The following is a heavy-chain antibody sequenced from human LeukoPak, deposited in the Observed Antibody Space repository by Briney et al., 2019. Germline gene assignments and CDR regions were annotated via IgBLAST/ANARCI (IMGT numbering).Heavy chain of an antibody. CDR3: ARKYYYGSGSYYLSYFDY. J-gene: IGHJ4*02. D-gene: IGHD3-10*01. Sequence: GGSLRLSCAASGFTFSSYEMNWVRQAPRKGLEWVSYISSSGSTIYYEDSVKGSFTISRDNAKNSLYLQMNSVRAEDTAVCYCARKYYYGSGSYYLSYFDYWGQGTLVTVSS. CDR2: ISSSGSTI. V-gene: IGHV3-48*03. CDR1: GFTFSSYE.